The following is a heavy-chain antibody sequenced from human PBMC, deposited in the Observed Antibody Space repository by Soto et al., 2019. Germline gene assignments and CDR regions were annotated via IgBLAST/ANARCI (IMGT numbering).Heavy chain of an antibody. Sequence: ASVKVSCKASGYTFTSYAVNWVRHAFGQGLEWIGWKNPNHRNTGYAQKLQRRVKMHRNTAKRSAYMELSSQGSEETAAYYCKRQQGEYCTSTSCSYSYYYYMDVWDKGPPVTDSS. V-gene: IGHV1-8*01. CDR3: KRQQGEYCTSTSCSYSYYYYMDV. CDR2: KNPNHRNT. J-gene: IGHJ6*03. CDR1: GYTFTSYA. D-gene: IGHD2-2*01.